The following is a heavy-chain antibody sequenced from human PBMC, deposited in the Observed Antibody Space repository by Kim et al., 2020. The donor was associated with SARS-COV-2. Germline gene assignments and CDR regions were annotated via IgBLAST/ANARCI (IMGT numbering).Heavy chain of an antibody. Sequence: LKSRVTLSVATSKNQFSLKLSSVTAADTAVYYCASGDAMVRGVFGCWFDPWGQGTLVTVSS. CDR3: ASGDAMVRGVFGCWFDP. D-gene: IGHD3-10*01. V-gene: IGHV4-31*02. J-gene: IGHJ5*02.